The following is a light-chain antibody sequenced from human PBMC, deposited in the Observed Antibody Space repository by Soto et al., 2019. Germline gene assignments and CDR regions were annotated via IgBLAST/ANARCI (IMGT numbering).Light chain of an antibody. J-gene: IGKJ1*01. CDR2: AAS. V-gene: IGKV1-8*01. CDR3: QQYYSYST. CDR1: QGISSY. Sequence: AIRMTQSPSSLSASTGDRVTITCRASQGISSYLAWYQQKPGKAPKLLIYAASTLQSGVPSRFSGSGSGTDFTLTICCLQSEDFATYSCQQYYSYSTFGQGTKVEIK.